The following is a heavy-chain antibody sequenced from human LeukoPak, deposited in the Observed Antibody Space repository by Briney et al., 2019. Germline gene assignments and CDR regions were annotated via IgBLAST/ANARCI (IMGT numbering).Heavy chain of an antibody. Sequence: GGSLRLSCAASGFTFSDYYMNWIRQAPGKGLEWISYISKSGDSIHYADSVKGRFTISRDNAKNSLCLQRNSLRVEDTAVYYCARGNWYSFDYWGQGALVTVSS. CDR3: ARGNWYSFDY. CDR1: GFTFSDYY. D-gene: IGHD1-20*01. V-gene: IGHV3-11*01. CDR2: ISKSGDSI. J-gene: IGHJ4*02.